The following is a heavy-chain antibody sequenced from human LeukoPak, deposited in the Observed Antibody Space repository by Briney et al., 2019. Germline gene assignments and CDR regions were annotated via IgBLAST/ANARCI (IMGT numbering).Heavy chain of an antibody. CDR1: GFTFSSYS. Sequence: GGSLRLSCAASGFTFSSYSMNWVRQAPGKGLEWVSSISSSSSYIYYADSVKGRFTISRDNAKNSLYLQMNSLRAEDTALYYCAKDITYSSGWYGPVGAFDIWGQGTMVTVSS. D-gene: IGHD6-19*01. J-gene: IGHJ3*02. CDR3: AKDITYSSGWYGPVGAFDI. V-gene: IGHV3-21*04. CDR2: ISSSSSYI.